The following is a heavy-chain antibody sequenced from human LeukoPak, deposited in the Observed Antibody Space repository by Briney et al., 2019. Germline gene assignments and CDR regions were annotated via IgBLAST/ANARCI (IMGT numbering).Heavy chain of an antibody. CDR3: VRGDYSSGWHLDF. V-gene: IGHV4-30-4*07. CDR2: IYYRGMT. Sequence: NSSQTLSLTCAVSGGSVNSGGYAWSWIRQPPGKGLEWIGYIYYRGMTYFNPSLKSRVSISVDTSKNRFSLKLTSVTAADTAVYYCVRGDYSSGWHLDFWGQGTLVTVSS. J-gene: IGHJ4*02. CDR1: GGSVNSGGYA. D-gene: IGHD6-19*01.